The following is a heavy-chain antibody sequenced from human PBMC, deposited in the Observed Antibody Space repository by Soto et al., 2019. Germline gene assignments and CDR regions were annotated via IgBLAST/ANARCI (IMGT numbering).Heavy chain of an antibody. CDR1: AGSITTSY. V-gene: IGHV4-59*01. Sequence: PSETLSLTCTVSAGSITTSYWSWIRQPQGKALEWIGYISYRGSTNYNPSLKSRLTISIDTSKSQISLKLTSMTTADTAVYYCASSGIVGREVNTWFDPWGQGTLVTVSS. CDR3: ASSGIVGREVNTWFDP. J-gene: IGHJ5*02. D-gene: IGHD3-22*01. CDR2: ISYRGST.